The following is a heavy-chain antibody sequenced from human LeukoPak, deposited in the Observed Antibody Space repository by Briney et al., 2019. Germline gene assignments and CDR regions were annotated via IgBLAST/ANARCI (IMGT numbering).Heavy chain of an antibody. CDR3: AKTELRVGY. D-gene: IGHD1-26*01. CDR1: GFTFRIYA. J-gene: IGHJ4*02. Sequence: PGGSLRLSCAACGFTFRIYAMSWVRQAPGKGLEWVSAISGSGGSTYYADSVKGRFTISRDNSKNTLNLQMNSLRAEDTAIYFCAKTELRVGYWGQGTLVTVSS. CDR2: ISGSGGST. V-gene: IGHV3-23*01.